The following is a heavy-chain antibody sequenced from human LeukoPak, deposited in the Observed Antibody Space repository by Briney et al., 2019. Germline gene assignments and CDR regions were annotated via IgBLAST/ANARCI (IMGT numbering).Heavy chain of an antibody. CDR2: ISYDGSNK. Sequence: GRSLRLSCAASGFTFSSYGMHWVRQAPGKGLEWVAVISYDGSNKYYADSVKGRFTISRDNSKNTLYLQMNSLRAEDTAVYYCAKDRCYYGSGSYMDYWGQGTLVTVSS. CDR3: AKDRCYYGSGSYMDY. J-gene: IGHJ4*02. D-gene: IGHD3-10*01. V-gene: IGHV3-30*18. CDR1: GFTFSSYG.